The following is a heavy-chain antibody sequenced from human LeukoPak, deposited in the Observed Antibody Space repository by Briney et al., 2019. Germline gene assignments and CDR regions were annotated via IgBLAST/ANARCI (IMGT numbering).Heavy chain of an antibody. Sequence: GGSLRLSCAASGFTFSSYWMSWVRQAPGKGLEWVANIKQDGSEKYYVDSVKGRFTISRDNAKNSLYLQMNSLRAEDTAVYYCASTTSSGWYSISVNAFDIWGQGTMVTVSS. D-gene: IGHD6-19*01. J-gene: IGHJ3*02. CDR2: IKQDGSEK. V-gene: IGHV3-7*01. CDR3: ASTTSSGWYSISVNAFDI. CDR1: GFTFSSYW.